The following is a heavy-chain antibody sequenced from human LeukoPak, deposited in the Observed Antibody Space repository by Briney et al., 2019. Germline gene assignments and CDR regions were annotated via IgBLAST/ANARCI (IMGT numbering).Heavy chain of an antibody. CDR1: GFTFSLYW. CDR3: ARDQYDTWSRRGNFDS. D-gene: IGHD3/OR15-3a*01. V-gene: IGHV3-7*03. CDR2: IKLDGSEK. Sequence: GGSLRLSCAASGFTFSLYWMSWVRQAPGKGLEWVANIKLDGSEKNYVDSVKGRFTISRDNTKNSLYLQMNSLRAEDTAVFYCARDQYDTWSRRGNFDSWGQGTLVIVSS. J-gene: IGHJ4*02.